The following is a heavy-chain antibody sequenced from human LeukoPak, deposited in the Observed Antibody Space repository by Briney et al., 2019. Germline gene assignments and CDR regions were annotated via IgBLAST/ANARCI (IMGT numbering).Heavy chain of an antibody. J-gene: IGHJ4*02. V-gene: IGHV4-61*05. D-gene: IGHD3-22*01. CDR2: IYYSGST. CDR1: GGSISSSSYY. Sequence: SETLSLTCTVSGGSISSSSYYWGWIRQPPGKGLEWIGHIYYSGSTNYNPSLKSRVTISVDRSKTQFSLNLSSVTAADTAVYYCARSYYYDRSGSRHYYFDSWGQGTLVTVSS. CDR3: ARSYYYDRSGSRHYYFDS.